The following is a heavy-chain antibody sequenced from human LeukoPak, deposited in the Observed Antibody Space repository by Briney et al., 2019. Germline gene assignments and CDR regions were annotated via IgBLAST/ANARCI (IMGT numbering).Heavy chain of an antibody. CDR3: ARGFYDILTGYYSLFDY. D-gene: IGHD3-9*01. CDR2: INPNSGGT. CDR1: GYTFSGYY. V-gene: IGHV1-2*02. Sequence: ASVKVSCKASGYTFSGYYMHWVRQAPGQGLEWMGWINPNSGGTNYAQKFQGRVTMTRDTSISTAYMELSRLRSDDTAVYYCARGFYDILTGYYSLFDYWGQGTLVTVSS. J-gene: IGHJ4*02.